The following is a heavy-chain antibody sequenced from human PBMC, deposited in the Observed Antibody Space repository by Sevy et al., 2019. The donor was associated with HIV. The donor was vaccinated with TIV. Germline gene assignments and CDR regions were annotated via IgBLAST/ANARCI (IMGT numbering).Heavy chain of an antibody. CDR2: IKSKADGGTT. V-gene: IGHV3-15*01. D-gene: IGHD3-22*01. CDR1: GFTFSDPW. CDR3: TTHPSLSFAKMVVTEGGMDV. J-gene: IGHJ6*02. Sequence: GGSLRLSCLASGFTFSDPWMSWVRQAPGKGLEWVGRIKSKADGGTTDYAAPVKGRFTISIDNSKNTLYLQMESLKTEDTAVYYCTTHPSLSFAKMVVTEGGMDVWGQGTTVTVSS.